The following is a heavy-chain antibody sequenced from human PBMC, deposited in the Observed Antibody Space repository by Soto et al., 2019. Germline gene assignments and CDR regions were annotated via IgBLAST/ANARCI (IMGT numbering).Heavy chain of an antibody. J-gene: IGHJ4*01. D-gene: IGHD6-19*01. CDR1: GYSISSGSY. CDR3: AKAHVMVAAGSNFDY. Sequence: SETLSLTCTVSGYSISSGSYWGWIRQPPGKGPEWIASIYHGGTTFYNPSLKSRVTVSVDKSNNQFSLKLRSVTAADTAVYYCAKAHVMVAAGSNFDYWGHGTLVTVSS. CDR2: IYHGGTT. V-gene: IGHV4-38-2*02.